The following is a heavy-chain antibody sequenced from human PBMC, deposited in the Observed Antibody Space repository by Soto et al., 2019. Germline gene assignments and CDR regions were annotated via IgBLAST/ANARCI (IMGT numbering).Heavy chain of an antibody. Sequence: PSETLSLTCAVYGGSSSGYYWSWIRQPPGKGLEWIGEINHSGSTNYNPSLKSRVTISVDTSKNQFSLKLSSVTAADTAVYYCARGLVRLRGPYYYYGMDVWGQGTTVTVSS. CDR1: GGSSSGYY. D-gene: IGHD2-15*01. V-gene: IGHV4-34*01. CDR3: ARGLVRLRGPYYYYGMDV. CDR2: INHSGST. J-gene: IGHJ6*02.